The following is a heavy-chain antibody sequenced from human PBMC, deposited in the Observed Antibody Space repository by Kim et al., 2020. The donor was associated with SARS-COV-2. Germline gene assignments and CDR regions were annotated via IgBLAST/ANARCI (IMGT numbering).Heavy chain of an antibody. V-gene: IGHV4-34*01. CDR3: ARGRSSVVPAALGAYYYYYYGMDV. Sequence: SETLSLTCAVYGGSFSGYYWSWIRQPPGKGLEWIGEINHSGSTNYNPSLKSRVTISVDTSKNQFSLKLSSVTAADTAVYYCARGRSSVVPAALGAYYYYYYGMDVWGQVTTVTVSS. CDR2: INHSGST. CDR1: GGSFSGYY. D-gene: IGHD2-2*01. J-gene: IGHJ6*02.